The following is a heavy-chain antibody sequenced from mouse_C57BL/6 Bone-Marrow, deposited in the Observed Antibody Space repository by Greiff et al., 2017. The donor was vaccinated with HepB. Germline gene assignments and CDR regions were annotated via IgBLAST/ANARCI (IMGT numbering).Heavy chain of an antibody. D-gene: IGHD1-1*01. CDR2: ISNGGGST. V-gene: IGHV5-12*01. J-gene: IGHJ4*01. CDR1: GFTFSDYY. Sequence: DVKLVESGGGLVQPGGSLKLSCAASGFTFSDYYMYWVRQTPEKRLEWVAYISNGGGSTYYPDTVKGRFTISRDNAKNTLYLQMSRLKSEDTAMYYCARHPTVVATEDYYAMDYWGQGTSVTVSS. CDR3: ARHPTVVATEDYYAMDY.